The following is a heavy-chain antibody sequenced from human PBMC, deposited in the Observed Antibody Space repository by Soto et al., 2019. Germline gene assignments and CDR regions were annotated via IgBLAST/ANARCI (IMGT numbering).Heavy chain of an antibody. CDR3: AKESGERYYDSSGYYGFDY. J-gene: IGHJ4*02. CDR1: GFTFSSYG. V-gene: IGHV3-30*18. D-gene: IGHD3-22*01. CDR2: ISYDGSNK. Sequence: SLRLSCASSGFTFSSYGMHWVRQAPGKGLEWVAVISYDGSNKYYADSVKGRFTISRDNSKNTLYLQMNSLRAEDTAVYYCAKESGERYYDSSGYYGFDYWGQGTLVTVPQ.